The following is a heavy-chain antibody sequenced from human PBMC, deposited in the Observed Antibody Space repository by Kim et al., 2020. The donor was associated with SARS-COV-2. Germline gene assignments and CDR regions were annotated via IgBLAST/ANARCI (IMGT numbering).Heavy chain of an antibody. CDR3: AILGPMGVPAARRYYFDY. Sequence: GGSLRLSCAASGFTFDDYAMHWVRQAPGKGLEWVSGISWNSGSIGYADSVKGRFTISRDNAKNSLYLQMNSLRAEDTALYYCAILGPMGVPAARRYYFDYWGQGTLVTVSS. CDR1: GFTFDDYA. CDR2: ISWNSGSI. V-gene: IGHV3-9*01. J-gene: IGHJ4*02. D-gene: IGHD2-2*01.